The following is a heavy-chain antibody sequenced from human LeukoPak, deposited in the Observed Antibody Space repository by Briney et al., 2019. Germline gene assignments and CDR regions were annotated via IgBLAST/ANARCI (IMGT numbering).Heavy chain of an antibody. CDR3: AADSGNYGSGTHIPDH. CDR2: IVVGSGTT. Sequence: ASVKVSCKASGFTFSYSAMQWVRQARGQRLEWIGWIVVGSGTTSYAQKFQETVIITRDMSTSTAYMELSSLRSEDTAVYYCAADSGNYGSGTHIPDHWGQGALFSASS. CDR1: GFTFSYSA. D-gene: IGHD3-10*01. J-gene: IGHJ4*02. V-gene: IGHV1-58*02.